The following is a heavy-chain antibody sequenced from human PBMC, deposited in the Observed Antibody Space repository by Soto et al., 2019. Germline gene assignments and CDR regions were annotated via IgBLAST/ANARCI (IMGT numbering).Heavy chain of an antibody. CDR3: ASDDSIFGVVTRAKWPDP. J-gene: IGHJ5*02. CDR2: INPSGGST. CDR1: VYTFTNYY. Sequence: VASVKVSCKASVYTFTNYYMHWVRQAPGQGLEWMGIINPSGGSTSYAQKCQSRVTMTRDTSTGTVDMELTSLRSEDTAVYYCASDDSIFGVVTRAKWPDPWGQGTLVTVSS. D-gene: IGHD3-3*01. V-gene: IGHV1-46*01.